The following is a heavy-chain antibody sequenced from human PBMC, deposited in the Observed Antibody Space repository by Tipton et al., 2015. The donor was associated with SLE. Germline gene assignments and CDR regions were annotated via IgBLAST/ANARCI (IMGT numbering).Heavy chain of an antibody. D-gene: IGHD5-24*01. J-gene: IGHJ3*01. CDR2: IYIGDSET. CDR3: ANKGLASMGGAFDL. V-gene: IGHV5-51*03. Sequence: QLVQSGAEVKKSGESLKISCKASGYIFSNYWIAWVRQTPVKGLEWMGIIYIGDSETRYSPSFQGQVTISADKSISTAYLQWSSLKASDTAMYYCANKGLASMGGAFDLWGQGTMVTVPS. CDR1: GYIFSNYW.